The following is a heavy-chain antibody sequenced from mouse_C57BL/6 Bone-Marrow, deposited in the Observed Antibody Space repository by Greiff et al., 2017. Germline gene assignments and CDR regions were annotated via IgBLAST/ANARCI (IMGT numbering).Heavy chain of an antibody. V-gene: IGHV5-17*01. J-gene: IGHJ3*01. CDR3: ARPIAY. Sequence: EVKLVESGGGLVKPGGSLKLSCAASGFTFSDYGMPWVRQAPEKGLEWVAYISSGSSTIYYADTVKGRFTISRDNAKNTLFLQMTSLRSEDTAMYYCARPIAYWGQGTLVTVSA. CDR1: GFTFSDYG. CDR2: ISSGSSTI.